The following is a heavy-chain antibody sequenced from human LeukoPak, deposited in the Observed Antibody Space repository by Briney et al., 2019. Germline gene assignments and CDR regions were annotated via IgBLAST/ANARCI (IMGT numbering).Heavy chain of an antibody. Sequence: PSETLSLTCTVSGGSISSGGYSWSWIRQPPGKGLEWIGYIYHSGSTYYNPSLKSRVTISVDTSKNQFSLKLSSVTAADTAVYYCARVRGLLSHWGQGTLVTVSS. CDR1: GGSISSGGYS. V-gene: IGHV4-30-2*01. J-gene: IGHJ4*02. CDR3: ARVRGLLSH. CDR2: IYHSGST. D-gene: IGHD3-10*01.